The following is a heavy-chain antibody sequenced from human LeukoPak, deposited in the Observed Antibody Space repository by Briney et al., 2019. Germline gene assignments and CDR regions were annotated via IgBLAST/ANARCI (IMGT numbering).Heavy chain of an antibody. Sequence: ASVKVSCKASGYTFTGYYMHWVRQAPGRGLEWMGWINPNSGGTNYAQKFQGRVTMTRDTSISTAYMELSRLRSDDTAVYYCARELRDCSSTSCTNWFDPWGQGTLVTVSS. V-gene: IGHV1-2*02. CDR1: GYTFTGYY. J-gene: IGHJ5*02. D-gene: IGHD2-2*01. CDR3: ARELRDCSSTSCTNWFDP. CDR2: INPNSGGT.